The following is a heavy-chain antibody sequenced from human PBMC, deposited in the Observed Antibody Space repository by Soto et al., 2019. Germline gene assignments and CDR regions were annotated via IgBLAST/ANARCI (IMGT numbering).Heavy chain of an antibody. CDR1: GYTFTSYG. J-gene: IGHJ4*02. Sequence: GASVKVSCKASGYTFTSYGISWVRQAPGQGLEWMGWISAYNGNTNYAQKLQGRVTMTTDTSTSTAYRELRSLRSDDTAVYYCARGVRYFDWLLSHLDYWGQGTLVTVSS. D-gene: IGHD3-9*01. CDR3: ARGVRYFDWLLSHLDY. CDR2: ISAYNGNT. V-gene: IGHV1-18*01.